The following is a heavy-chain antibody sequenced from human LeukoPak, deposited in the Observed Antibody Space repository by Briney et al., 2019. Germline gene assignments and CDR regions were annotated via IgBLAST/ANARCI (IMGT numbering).Heavy chain of an antibody. V-gene: IGHV4-59*10. CDR3: ASQMYDILTGPHYYFDY. CDR1: GGSFSSYY. J-gene: IGHJ4*02. D-gene: IGHD3-9*01. CDR2: IYTSGST. Sequence: SETLSLTCAVYGGSFSSYYWSWIRQPAGKGLEWIGRIYTSGSTNYNPSLKSRVTMSVDTSKNQFSLKLSSVTAADTAVYYCASQMYDILTGPHYYFDYWGQGTLVTVSS.